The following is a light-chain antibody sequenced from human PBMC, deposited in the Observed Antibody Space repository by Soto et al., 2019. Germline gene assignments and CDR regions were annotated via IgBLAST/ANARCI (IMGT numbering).Light chain of an antibody. CDR2: DAS. V-gene: IGKV3-11*01. J-gene: IGKJ3*01. CDR3: QQRSTWPLLFT. Sequence: EIVLTQSPATLSLSPGERATPSCRASQSVSSSLAWYQQKPGQAPRLLIYDASNRASGVPARFSGSGSGTDFTLTISSLEPEDFAVYYCQQRSTWPLLFTFGPGTKVDIK. CDR1: QSVSSS.